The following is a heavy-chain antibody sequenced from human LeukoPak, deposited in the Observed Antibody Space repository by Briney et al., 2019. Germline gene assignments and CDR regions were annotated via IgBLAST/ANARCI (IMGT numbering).Heavy chain of an antibody. CDR3: ARLGREVGGPNWFAP. CDR1: GFTFSSYA. CDR2: ISGSGGST. Sequence: GGSLRLSCAASGFTFSSYAMSWVRQAPGKGLEWVSAISGSGGSTYYADSVKGRFTISRDNSKNTLYLQMNSLRAEDTAVYYCARLGREVGGPNWFAPGGQGPLVTVSS. V-gene: IGHV3-23*01. J-gene: IGHJ5*02. D-gene: IGHD2-15*01.